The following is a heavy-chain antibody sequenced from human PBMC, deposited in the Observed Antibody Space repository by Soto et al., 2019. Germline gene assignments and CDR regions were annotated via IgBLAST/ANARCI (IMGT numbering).Heavy chain of an antibody. D-gene: IGHD1-7*01. CDR2: VFHTGNT. CDR3: ARAPRELLAEGPLFLYYYYGLDV. Sequence: QVHLQQWGAGLLKPSGTLSLTCAVSGGSFSDAFWSWVRQSPGRGLEWIGEVFHTGNTNYNPSLKSRVTLSVDTAKNQFSLRLTSVTAADSAVYYCARAPRELLAEGPLFLYYYYGLDVWGQGTTATVSS. CDR1: GGSFSDAF. J-gene: IGHJ6*02. V-gene: IGHV4-34*12.